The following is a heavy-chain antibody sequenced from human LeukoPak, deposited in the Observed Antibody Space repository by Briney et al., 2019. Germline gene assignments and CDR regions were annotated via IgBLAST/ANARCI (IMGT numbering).Heavy chain of an antibody. V-gene: IGHV4-59*08. D-gene: IGHD1-26*01. CDR3: ARQSYPYGMDV. Sequence: SETLSLTCTVSGGSISSYYWSWIRQPPGKGREWIGYIYYRGSTHYNPSLKSRVTISVDTSKNQFSLKLSSVTAADTAVYYCARQSYPYGMDVWGQGTTVTVSS. CDR2: IYYRGST. J-gene: IGHJ6*02. CDR1: GGSISSYY.